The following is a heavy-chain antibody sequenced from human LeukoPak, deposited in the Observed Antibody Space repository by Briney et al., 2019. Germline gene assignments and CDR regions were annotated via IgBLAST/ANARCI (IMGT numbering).Heavy chain of an antibody. J-gene: IGHJ4*02. V-gene: IGHV4-59*12. CDR2: IYYSGIT. Sequence: PSETLSLTCTVSGGSISGYYWSWIRQPPGKGLEWIGFIYYSGITNYNLSLKSRVTISVDTSKNQFTLKLSSVTAADTAVYYCASQDAAGNRFYWGQGTLVTVSS. CDR1: GGSISGYY. D-gene: IGHD6-13*01. CDR3: ASQDAAGNRFY.